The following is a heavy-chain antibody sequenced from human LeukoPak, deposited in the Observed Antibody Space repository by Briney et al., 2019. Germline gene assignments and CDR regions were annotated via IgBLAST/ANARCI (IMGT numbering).Heavy chain of an antibody. D-gene: IGHD6-13*01. Sequence: GGSLRLSCAGSGFTFSSYAMSWVRRAPGKGLEWASAISGSGGSTYYADSVKGRFTISRDNSKNTLYLQMNSLRAEDTAVYYCAKVAGWSTGGWGQGTLVTVSS. CDR2: ISGSGGST. CDR3: AKVAGWSTGG. J-gene: IGHJ4*02. V-gene: IGHV3-23*01. CDR1: GFTFSSYA.